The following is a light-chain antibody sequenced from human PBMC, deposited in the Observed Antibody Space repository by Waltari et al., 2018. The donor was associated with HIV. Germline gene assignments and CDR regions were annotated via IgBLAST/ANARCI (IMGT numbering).Light chain of an antibody. J-gene: IGKJ1*01. V-gene: IGKV3-20*01. CDR1: QSVSSNY. CDR2: GAS. Sequence: EIVLTQSPGTLSLSPGERATLSCRASQSVSSNYLTWYQQKPGRSPRLLIYGASSRATCIPDRFSGSGSETDFTLTISRLEPEDFAVYYCQQYDNSPWTFGQGTKVEIK. CDR3: QQYDNSPWT.